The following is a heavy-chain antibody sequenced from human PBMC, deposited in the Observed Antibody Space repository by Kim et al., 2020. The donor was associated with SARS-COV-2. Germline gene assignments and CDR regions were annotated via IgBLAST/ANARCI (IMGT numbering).Heavy chain of an antibody. J-gene: IGHJ4*02. CDR3: ARSGSTRAYEVGATKLDY. CDR1: GYTFTSYG. V-gene: IGHV1-18*04. Sequence: ASVKVSCKASGYTFTSYGISWVRQAPGQGLEWMGWISAYNGNTNYAQKLQGRVTMTTDTSTSTPYMELRSLRSDDTAVYYCARSGSTRAYEVGATKLDYWGQGTLVTVSS. CDR2: ISAYNGNT. D-gene: IGHD1-26*01.